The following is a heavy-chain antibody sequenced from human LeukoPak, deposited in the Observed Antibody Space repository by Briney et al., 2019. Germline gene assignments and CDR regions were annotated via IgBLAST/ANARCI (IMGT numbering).Heavy chain of an antibody. J-gene: IGHJ4*02. D-gene: IGHD1-7*01. V-gene: IGHV3-23*01. Sequence: GRSLRVSCAASGFTFSSYAMSWVRQAPGKGLEWVSAISGSGGSTYYADSVKGRFTISRDNSKNTLYLQMNSLKTEDTAVYYCTTDVELLDYWGQGTLVTVSS. CDR2: ISGSGGST. CDR1: GFTFSSYA. CDR3: TTDVELLDY.